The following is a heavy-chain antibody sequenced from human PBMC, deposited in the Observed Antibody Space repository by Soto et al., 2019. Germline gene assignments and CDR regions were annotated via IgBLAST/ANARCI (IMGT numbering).Heavy chain of an antibody. CDR3: ATCASCSSSWHIAHFDS. CDR2: IYYSGST. CDR1: GGSITSGGYY. D-gene: IGHD2-2*01. J-gene: IGHJ4*02. V-gene: IGHV4-31*03. Sequence: SETLSLTCTVSGGSITSGGYYWNWIRQHPGRGLEWIGYIYYSGSTYYNPSLKSRLSTSVDTSKNQFSLKLSSVTAADTAVYYCATCASCSSSWHIAHFDSWGQGTLVTVSS.